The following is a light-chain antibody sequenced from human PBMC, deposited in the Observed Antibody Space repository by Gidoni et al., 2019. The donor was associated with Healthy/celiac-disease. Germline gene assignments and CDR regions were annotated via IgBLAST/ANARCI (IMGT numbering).Light chain of an antibody. V-gene: IGLV2-14*01. CDR3: SSYTSSSKKV. J-gene: IGLJ2*01. Sequence: QSALTQPASVSGPPGQSITISCTGTSSDVGGYNYVSWYQQHPGKAPKLMIYDVSNRPSGVSNRFSGSKSGNTASLTISGLQAEDEADYYCSSYTSSSKKVFGGGTKLIVL. CDR1: SSDVGGYNY. CDR2: DVS.